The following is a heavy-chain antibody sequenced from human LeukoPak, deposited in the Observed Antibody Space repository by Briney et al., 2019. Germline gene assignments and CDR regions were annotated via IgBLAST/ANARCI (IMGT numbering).Heavy chain of an antibody. J-gene: IGHJ5*02. V-gene: IGHV4-39*01. CDR1: GGSISDKSHY. CDR2: IYYSGTT. CDR3: ARNVLATMTTGP. Sequence: SETLSLTCAVSGGSISDKSHYWNWIRQPPGKGLEWIGNIYYSGTTYYNPSLQSRVILSVDTSKNQFSLKLTSLTAADTAVYYCARNVLATMTTGPWGQGTLVTVSS. D-gene: IGHD4-17*01.